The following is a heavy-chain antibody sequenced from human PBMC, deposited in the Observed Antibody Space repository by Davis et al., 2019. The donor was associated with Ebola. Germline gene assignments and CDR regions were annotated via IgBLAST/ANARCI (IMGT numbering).Heavy chain of an antibody. V-gene: IGHV1-46*01. CDR1: GYTFTSYY. J-gene: IGHJ4*02. CDR3: VKGDRQCSSSSCYNY. D-gene: IGHD2-2*02. Sequence: AASVKVSCKASGYTFTSYYLHWLRQAPGQGLEWMGIINPSGGSTSYAQKSQGRVTMTRTTTIGTAYMELSSLTSEDTAIYYCVKGDRQCSSSSCYNYWGQGTLVTVSS. CDR2: INPSGGST.